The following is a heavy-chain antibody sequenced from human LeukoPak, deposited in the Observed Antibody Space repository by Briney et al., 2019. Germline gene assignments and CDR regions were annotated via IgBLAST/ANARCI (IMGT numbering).Heavy chain of an antibody. Sequence: GGSLRLSCAASGFTFSSHSMNWVRQTPGKGLEWVSYISSGSSARYYADSVKGRFTISRDDARNSLYLQMNSLRAEVTAVYYCARMSGSRLPGYWGQGTLVTVSS. D-gene: IGHD3-3*01. CDR2: ISSGSSAR. J-gene: IGHJ4*02. V-gene: IGHV3-48*01. CDR3: ARMSGSRLPGY. CDR1: GFTFSSHS.